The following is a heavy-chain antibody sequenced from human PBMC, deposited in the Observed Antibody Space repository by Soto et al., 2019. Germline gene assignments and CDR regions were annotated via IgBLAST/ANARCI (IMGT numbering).Heavy chain of an antibody. CDR1: GFTVSSNY. Sequence: EVQLVESGGGLVQPGGSLRLSCAASGFTVSSNYMSWVRQAPGKGLEWVSVIYSGGSTYYADSVKGRFTISRDNSKNTLYLQMNSLRAEDTAVYYCARWWGSYDYGDYDAFDIWGQGTMVTVSS. CDR2: IYSGGST. CDR3: ARWWGSYDYGDYDAFDI. V-gene: IGHV3-66*01. J-gene: IGHJ3*02. D-gene: IGHD4-17*01.